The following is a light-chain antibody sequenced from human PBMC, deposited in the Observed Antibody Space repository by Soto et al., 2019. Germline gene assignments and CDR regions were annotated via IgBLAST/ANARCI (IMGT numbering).Light chain of an antibody. CDR2: GAS. Sequence: EIILTQSQASLSVSPGERATLSCRASQSVNNNLAWYQQKRGQAPRLLIYGASTRATGIPGRFSGSGSGTEFTLTITSLQSEDFAVYFCQQYNNWPPDTFGQGTKLEIK. J-gene: IGKJ2*01. CDR1: QSVNNN. CDR3: QQYNNWPPDT. V-gene: IGKV3-15*01.